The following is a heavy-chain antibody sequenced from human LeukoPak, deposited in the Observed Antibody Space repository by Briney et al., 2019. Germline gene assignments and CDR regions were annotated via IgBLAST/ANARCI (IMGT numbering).Heavy chain of an antibody. V-gene: IGHV3-30*18. CDR3: AKDGRAAGASLYYFDY. CDR2: ISYDGSNK. CDR1: GFTFSSYG. D-gene: IGHD1-26*01. Sequence: GRSLRLSCAASGFTFSSYGMHWVRQAPGKGLEWVAVISYDGSNKYYADSVKGRFTISRDNSKNTLYLQMNSLRGDDTAVYYCAKDGRAAGASLYYFDYWGQGTLVTVSS. J-gene: IGHJ4*02.